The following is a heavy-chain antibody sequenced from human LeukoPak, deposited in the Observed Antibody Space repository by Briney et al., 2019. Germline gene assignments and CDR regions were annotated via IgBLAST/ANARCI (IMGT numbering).Heavy chain of an antibody. CDR3: AKDATPIYVWGSYRQPADY. Sequence: GGSLRLSCAASGFTFSSYAMSWVRQAPGKGLEWVSAISGSGGSTYYADSVKGRFTISRDNSKNTLYLQMNSLRAEDTAVYYCAKDATPIYVWGSYRQPADYWGQGTLVTVSS. D-gene: IGHD3-16*02. V-gene: IGHV3-23*01. CDR1: GFTFSSYA. J-gene: IGHJ4*02. CDR2: ISGSGGST.